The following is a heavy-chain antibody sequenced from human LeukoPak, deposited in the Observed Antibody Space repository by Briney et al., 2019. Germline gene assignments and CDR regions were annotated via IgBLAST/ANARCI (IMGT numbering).Heavy chain of an antibody. Sequence: GGSLRLSCAAPGFTFSSYGMHWVRQAPGKGLEWVAVISYDGSNKYYADSVKGRFTISRDSSKNTLYLQMNSLRAEDTAVYYCAAVRGVTLFDCWGQGTLVTVSS. J-gene: IGHJ4*02. CDR3: AAVRGVTLFDC. CDR2: ISYDGSNK. D-gene: IGHD3-10*01. V-gene: IGHV3-30*03. CDR1: GFTFSSYG.